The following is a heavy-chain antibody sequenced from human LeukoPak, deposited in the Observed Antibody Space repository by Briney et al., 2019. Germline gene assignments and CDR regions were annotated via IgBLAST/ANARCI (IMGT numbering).Heavy chain of an antibody. D-gene: IGHD6-13*01. J-gene: IGHJ4*02. CDR2: INPNSGGT. CDR3: AGGQQLASN. V-gene: IGHV1-2*02. CDR1: GYTFTGYY. Sequence: ASVKVSCKASGYTFTGYYIYWVRQAPGQGLEWMGWINPNSGGTNYAQKFQGRVTTTREMSISTAYMELSRLRSDDTAVYYCAGGQQLASNWGQGTPVTVSS.